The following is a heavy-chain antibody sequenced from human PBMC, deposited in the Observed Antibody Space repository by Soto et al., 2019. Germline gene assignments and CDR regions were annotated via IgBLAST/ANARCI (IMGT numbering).Heavy chain of an antibody. CDR1: GFTFSSYG. Sequence: TGGSLRLSCAASGFTFSSYGMHWVRQAPGKGLEWVAVIWYDGSNKYYADSVKGRFAISRDNSKNTLYLQMNSLRAEDTAVYYCARYQLLSDYGMDVWGQGTTVTVSS. D-gene: IGHD2-2*01. CDR2: IWYDGSNK. J-gene: IGHJ6*02. V-gene: IGHV3-33*01. CDR3: ARYQLLSDYGMDV.